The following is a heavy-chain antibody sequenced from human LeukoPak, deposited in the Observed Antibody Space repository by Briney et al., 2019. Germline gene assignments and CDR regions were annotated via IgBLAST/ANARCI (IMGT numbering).Heavy chain of an antibody. CDR3: ARDATRPLRYYYDSSGYYYRAFDI. V-gene: IGHV4-59*11. CDR1: GSMSNHF. D-gene: IGHD3-22*01. CDR2: IYDSGAT. J-gene: IGHJ3*02. Sequence: SETLSLTCTVFGSMSNHFWSWIRQPPGKGLEWIGYIYDSGATDYNPSLKSRVTMSVDTSKNQFSLKLSSVTAADTAVYYCARDATRPLRYYYDSSGYYYRAFDIWGQGTMVTVSS.